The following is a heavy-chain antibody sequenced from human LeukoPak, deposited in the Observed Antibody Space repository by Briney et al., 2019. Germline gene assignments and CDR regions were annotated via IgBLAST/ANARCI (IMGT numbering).Heavy chain of an antibody. CDR2: IYHSGST. V-gene: IGHV4-4*02. CDR1: GGSISSSNW. D-gene: IGHD6-19*01. CDR3: ARKVGAVAGIKNAFDI. J-gene: IGHJ3*02. Sequence: SETLSLTCAVSGGSISSSNWWSWVRQPPGKGLGWIGEIYHSGSTNYNPSLKSRVTISVDKSKNQFSLKLSSVTGADTAAYYCARKVGAVAGIKNAFDIWGQGTMVTVSS.